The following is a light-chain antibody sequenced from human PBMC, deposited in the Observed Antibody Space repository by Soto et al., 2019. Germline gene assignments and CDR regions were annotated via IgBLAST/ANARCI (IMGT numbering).Light chain of an antibody. Sequence: QMTQSPSSLSASIGDRVTITCRASQSIATFLNWYQQKPGEAPKLLIYAASTLQSGVPSRFSGSGSGTDFTLTISSLQPEDFATYYCQQSYRTPPDTFGQGTKLEIK. CDR1: QSIATF. CDR3: QQSYRTPPDT. V-gene: IGKV1-39*01. CDR2: AAS. J-gene: IGKJ2*01.